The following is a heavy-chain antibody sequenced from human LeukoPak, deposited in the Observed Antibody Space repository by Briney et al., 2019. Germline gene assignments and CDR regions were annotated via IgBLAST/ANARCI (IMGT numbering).Heavy chain of an antibody. CDR2: ISVSGGST. V-gene: IGHV3-23*01. Sequence: GRYLRLSCAASGFTFSSYAISWVRHAPGNGLEWVSAISVSGGSTYYADSVKSRFTISRDNSKNTLYLQMNSLRAADTAVYSSAKDPTSEILTPGYLDYWGQGTLVTVSS. J-gene: IGHJ4*02. D-gene: IGHD3-9*01. CDR3: AKDPTSEILTPGYLDY. CDR1: GFTFSSYA.